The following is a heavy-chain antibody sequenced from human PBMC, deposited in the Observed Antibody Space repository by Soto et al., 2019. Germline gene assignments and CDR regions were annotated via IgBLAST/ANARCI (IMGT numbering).Heavy chain of an antibody. Sequence: SETLSLTCTVSGGSINSGGYYWSWIRQHPGKGLEWVGYIYYSGSTYYNPSLKSRVTMSLDTSKNQFSLKLSSVTAADTAVYYCARDYSDSSGNWFDPWGQGTLVTVSS. CDR2: IYYSGST. V-gene: IGHV4-31*03. D-gene: IGHD3-22*01. J-gene: IGHJ5*02. CDR3: ARDYSDSSGNWFDP. CDR1: GGSINSGGYY.